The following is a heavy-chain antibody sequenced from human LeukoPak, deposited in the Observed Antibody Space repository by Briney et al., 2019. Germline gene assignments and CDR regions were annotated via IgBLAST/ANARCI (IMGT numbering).Heavy chain of an antibody. Sequence: PSVTLSLTCAVYGGSFSGYYWSWIRQPPGKGLEWIGEINHSGSTNYNPSLKSRVTISVDTSKNQFSLKLSSVTAADTAVYYCARKYYYGSGSYYAPYNWFDPWGQGTLVTVSS. V-gene: IGHV4-34*01. CDR1: GGSFSGYY. D-gene: IGHD3-10*01. CDR3: ARKYYYGSGSYYAPYNWFDP. J-gene: IGHJ5*02. CDR2: INHSGST.